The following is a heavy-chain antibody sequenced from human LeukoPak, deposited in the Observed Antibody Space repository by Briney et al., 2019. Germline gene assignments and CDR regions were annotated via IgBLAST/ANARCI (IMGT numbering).Heavy chain of an antibody. D-gene: IGHD3-10*01. V-gene: IGHV4-34*01. CDR1: GGSLSGYY. Sequence: SETLSLTCAVYGGSLSGYYWSWIRQPPGKGLEWIGEINRSGSTNYNPSLKSRVTISVDTSKNQFSLKLSSVTAADTAVYYCARLAYGSGSYYGLTSDYWGQGTLVTVSS. CDR2: INRSGST. J-gene: IGHJ4*02. CDR3: ARLAYGSGSYYGLTSDY.